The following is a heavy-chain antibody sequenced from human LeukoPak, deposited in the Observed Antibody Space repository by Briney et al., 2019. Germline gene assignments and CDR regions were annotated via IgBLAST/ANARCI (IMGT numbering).Heavy chain of an antibody. Sequence: SETLSLTCTVSGGSISSYYWSWIRQPPGKGLEWIGYIYYSGNTNYNPSLKSRVTISVDTSKNQFSLKLSSVTAADTAVYYCARSDCGGDCPDWYFDHWGRGTLVTVSS. V-gene: IGHV4-59*08. CDR2: IYYSGNT. CDR3: ARSDCGGDCPDWYFDH. CDR1: GGSISSYY. D-gene: IGHD2-21*02. J-gene: IGHJ2*01.